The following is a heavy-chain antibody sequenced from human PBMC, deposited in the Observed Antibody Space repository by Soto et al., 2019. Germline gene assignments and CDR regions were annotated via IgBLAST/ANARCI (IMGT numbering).Heavy chain of an antibody. J-gene: IGHJ3*02. CDR1: GFTFTSSA. Sequence: SVKVSCKASGFTFTSSAMQWVRQARGQRPEWIGWIVVGSGNTNYAQKFQERVTITRDMSTSTAYMELSSLRSEDTAVYYFAGCPRANCYGRDGFDIWGQGTTVTVSS. V-gene: IGHV1-58*02. CDR2: IVVGSGNT. CDR3: AGCPRANCYGRDGFDI. D-gene: IGHD2-2*01.